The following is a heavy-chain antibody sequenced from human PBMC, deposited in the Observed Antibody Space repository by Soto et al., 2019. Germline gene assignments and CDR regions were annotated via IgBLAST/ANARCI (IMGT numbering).Heavy chain of an antibody. V-gene: IGHV1-3*01. CDR2: INAGNGNT. Sequence: QVQLVQSGAEVKKPGASVKVSCKASGYTFTSYAMHWVRQAPGQRLEWMGWINAGNGNTKYSQKFQGRVTITRDTSATTAYMELISLRSEKTAVYYGARGPAGPAGPGDYWGQGTLVTVSS. J-gene: IGHJ4*02. D-gene: IGHD2-2*01. CDR3: ARGPAGPAGPGDY. CDR1: GYTFTSYA.